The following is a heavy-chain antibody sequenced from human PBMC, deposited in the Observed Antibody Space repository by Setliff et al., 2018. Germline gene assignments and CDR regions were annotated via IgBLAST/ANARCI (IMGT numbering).Heavy chain of an antibody. CDR2: IYTSWST. V-gene: IGHV4-61*09. J-gene: IGHJ6*03. D-gene: IGHD6-19*01. CDR1: GDSISSRRNY. Sequence: PSETLSLTCTVSGDSISSRRNYWGWFRQPAGKELEWIGQIYTSWSTNYNPSLKSRVAISLDTSKNQFSLSLTSVTAEDTAVYFCARASSGWYSAYYYYMDVWGKGTTGTVSS. CDR3: ARASSGWYSAYYYYMDV.